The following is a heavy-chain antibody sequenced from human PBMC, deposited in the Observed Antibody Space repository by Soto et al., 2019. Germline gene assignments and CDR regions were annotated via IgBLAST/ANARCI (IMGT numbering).Heavy chain of an antibody. D-gene: IGHD3-22*01. J-gene: IGHJ5*02. CDR1: GFTFSSYG. V-gene: IGHV3-33*01. CDR2: IWYDGSNK. Sequence: QVQLVESGGGVVQPGRSLRLSCAASGFTFSSYGMHWVRQAPGKGLEWVAVIWYDGSNKYYADSVKGRFTISRDNSKNTLYLQMNSLRAADTAVYYCARRRLVVVISSWFDPWGQGTLVTVSS. CDR3: ARRRLVVVISSWFDP.